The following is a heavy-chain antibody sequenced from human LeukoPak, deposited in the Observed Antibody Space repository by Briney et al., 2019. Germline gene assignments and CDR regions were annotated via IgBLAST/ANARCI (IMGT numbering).Heavy chain of an antibody. CDR1: GFTFSSYS. V-gene: IGHV3-21*04. CDR2: ISSSSSYI. CDR3: ARDPNQRAAFDI. J-gene: IGHJ3*02. Sequence: PGGSLRLSCAASGFTFSSYSMNWVRQAPGKGLEWVSSISSSSSYIYYADSVKGRFTISRDSAKNSLSLQMNSLRAEDTAVYYCARDPNQRAAFDIWGQGTMVTVSS.